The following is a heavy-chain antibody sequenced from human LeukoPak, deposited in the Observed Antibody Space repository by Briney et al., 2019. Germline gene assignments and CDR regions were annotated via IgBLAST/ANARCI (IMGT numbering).Heavy chain of an antibody. V-gene: IGHV1-2*02. CDR1: GYTFTGYY. CDR3: ARVPTVTTYYFDY. Sequence: ASVKVSCKASGYTFTGYYMHWVRQAPGQGLEWMGWINPNSGGTNYAQKFQGRVTMTRDTSISTAYMELSRLRSDDTAVYYCARVPTVTTYYFDYWGQGTQVTVSS. CDR2: INPNSGGT. D-gene: IGHD4-11*01. J-gene: IGHJ4*02.